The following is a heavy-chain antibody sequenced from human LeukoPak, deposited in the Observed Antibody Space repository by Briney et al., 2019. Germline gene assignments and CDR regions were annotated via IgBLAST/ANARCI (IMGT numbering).Heavy chain of an antibody. V-gene: IGHV3-21*01. J-gene: IGHJ4*02. D-gene: IGHD1-14*01. CDR3: ARWDRFHGV. CDR2: ISSSSTYI. CDR1: GFTFSTYS. Sequence: GGSLRLSCAASGFTFSTYSMNWVRQAPGQGLEWVSSISSSSTYIYYADSVKGRFTISRDNSKNSLYLQMNNLRAEDTAVYYCARWDRFHGVWGQGTLVAVSS.